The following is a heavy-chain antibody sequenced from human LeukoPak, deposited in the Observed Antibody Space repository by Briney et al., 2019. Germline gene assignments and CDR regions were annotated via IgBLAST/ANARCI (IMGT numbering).Heavy chain of an antibody. D-gene: IGHD5-18*01. CDR1: GFTFSSYE. CDR3: ASDVDTATFDY. CDR2: ISSSGSTI. Sequence: GGSLRLSCAASGFTFSSYEMNWVRQAPGKGLEWVSYISSSGSTIYYADSVKGRFTISRDNAENSLYLQMNSLRAEDTAVYYCASDVDTATFDYWGQGTLVTVSS. V-gene: IGHV3-48*03. J-gene: IGHJ4*02.